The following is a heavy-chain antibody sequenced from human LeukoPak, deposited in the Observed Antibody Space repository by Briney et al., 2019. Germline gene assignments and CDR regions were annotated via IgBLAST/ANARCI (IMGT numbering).Heavy chain of an antibody. Sequence: GSLRLSCAASGFTFSSYGMHWVRQAPGKGLEWVAVISYDGSNKYYAGSVKGRFTISRDNSKDTLYLQMNSLRAEDTAVYYCAKDYDSSGYYYFDYWGQGTLVTVSS. CDR3: AKDYDSSGYYYFDY. CDR2: ISYDGSNK. D-gene: IGHD3-22*01. V-gene: IGHV3-30*18. J-gene: IGHJ4*02. CDR1: GFTFSSYG.